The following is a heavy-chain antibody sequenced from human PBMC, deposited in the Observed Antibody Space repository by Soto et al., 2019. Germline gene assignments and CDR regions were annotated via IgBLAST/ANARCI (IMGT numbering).Heavy chain of an antibody. CDR3: ARDLSVAGPDY. Sequence: LACAASGFTFRSYAMHWVRQAPGKGLEWVAVISYDESDKYYADSLKGRFTISRDNSKNTLYLQMNSLRGEDTAVYYCARDLSVAGPDYWGQGTLVTVSS. CDR2: ISYDESDK. J-gene: IGHJ4*02. CDR1: GFTFRSYA. D-gene: IGHD6-19*01. V-gene: IGHV3-30*03.